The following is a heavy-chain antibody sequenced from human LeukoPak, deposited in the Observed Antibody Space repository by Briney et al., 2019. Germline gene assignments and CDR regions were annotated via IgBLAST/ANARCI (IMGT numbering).Heavy chain of an antibody. D-gene: IGHD6-19*01. V-gene: IGHV3-23*01. J-gene: IGHJ4*02. CDR3: ARSSGWWSLDY. CDR2: FDTGFGT. Sequence: PGGSLRLSCAASGFTFSTASLHWVRQAPGRGLEWVSAFDTGFGTYYPDSLGGRFTISRDNSKNTLFLQMNSPRAEDTAVYYCARSSGWWSLDYWGQGTLVTVSS. CDR1: GFTFSTAS.